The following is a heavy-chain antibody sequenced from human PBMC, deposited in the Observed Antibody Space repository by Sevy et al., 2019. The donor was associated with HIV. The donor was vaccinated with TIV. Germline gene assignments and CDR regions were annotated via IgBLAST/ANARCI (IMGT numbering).Heavy chain of an antibody. J-gene: IGHJ4*02. CDR3: ATTKDYYETSGSPFDY. CDR2: FDPEDGET. D-gene: IGHD3-22*01. CDR1: GKSLTAFS. V-gene: IGHV1-24*01. Sequence: GPVKVSCKVSGKSLTAFSMHWVRQAPGKGLEWMGSFDPEDGETIYAQKLQGRLTMTEDTSTDTAYMELSRLRSEDTAVYYCATTKDYYETSGSPFDYWGQGTLVTVSS.